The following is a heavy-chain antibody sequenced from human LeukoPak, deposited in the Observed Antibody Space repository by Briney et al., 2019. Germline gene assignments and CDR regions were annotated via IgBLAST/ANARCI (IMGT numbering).Heavy chain of an antibody. CDR2: INHSGST. CDR1: GGSFSGYY. CDR3: ARVQMYGSESLN. Sequence: PSETLSLTCAVYGGSFSGYYWSWIRQPPGKGLEWIGEINHSGSTNYNPSLKSRVTISVDTSKNQFSLKLSSVTAADTAVYYCARVQMYGSESLNWGQGTLVTVSS. V-gene: IGHV4-34*01. J-gene: IGHJ4*02. D-gene: IGHD3-10*01.